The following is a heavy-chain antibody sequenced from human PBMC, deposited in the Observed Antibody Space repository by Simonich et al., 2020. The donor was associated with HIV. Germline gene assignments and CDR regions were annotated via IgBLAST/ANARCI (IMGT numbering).Heavy chain of an antibody. CDR2: IKEDGSGK. D-gene: IGHD1-26*01. CDR3: ASSRYIASYDI. J-gene: IGHJ3*02. CDR1: GFTFSSYW. V-gene: IGHV3-7*01. Sequence: EVQLVESGGGLVQPGGSLRLSCAASGFTFSSYWMSWVRQAPGKGLEWVATIKEDGSGKYYVDSVKGRFTISRDNAKNSVYLQMNSLRGEDTAVYYCASSRYIASYDIWGQGTMVTVSS.